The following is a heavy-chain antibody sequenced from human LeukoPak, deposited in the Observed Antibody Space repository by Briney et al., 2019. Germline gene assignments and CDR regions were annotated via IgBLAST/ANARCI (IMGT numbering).Heavy chain of an antibody. CDR1: GGSISSGDFY. J-gene: IGHJ6*03. Sequence: PSETLSLTCTVSGGSISSGDFYWSWIRQPPGKGLEWIGYIYYSGSTYYNPSLKSRVTISVDTSKNQFSLKLSSVTAADTAVYYCARAPKDTEHYYYYYMDVWGKGTTVTVSS. V-gene: IGHV4-30-4*08. CDR3: ARAPKDTEHYYYYYMDV. D-gene: IGHD1-26*01. CDR2: IYYSGST.